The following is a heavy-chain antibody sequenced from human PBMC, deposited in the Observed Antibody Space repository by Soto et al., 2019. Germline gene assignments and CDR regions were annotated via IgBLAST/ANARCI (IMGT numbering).Heavy chain of an antibody. D-gene: IGHD3-9*01. J-gene: IGHJ4*02. CDR2: ISGSGGTT. Sequence: GGSLRLSCAASGFTFSSYAMSWVRQAPGKGLEWVSGISGSGGTTYYTDSVKGRFTISRDNSKNTLSLQMNSLRVEDTAIYYCAKDNYDILIGYPYYFDYWGQGTLVTVSS. CDR3: AKDNYDILIGYPYYFDY. CDR1: GFTFSSYA. V-gene: IGHV3-23*01.